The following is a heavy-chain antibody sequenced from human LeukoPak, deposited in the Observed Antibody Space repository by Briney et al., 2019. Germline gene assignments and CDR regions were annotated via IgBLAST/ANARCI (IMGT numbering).Heavy chain of an antibody. Sequence: ASVKVSCKASGYTFTSYGISWVRQAPGQGLEWMGWLSGYNGNTNYAQKVQGRVTMTTDTSTRTAYMELRSLRSDDTAVYYCARDGGYYDSRGYGLFDYWGQGTLVTVSS. J-gene: IGHJ4*02. D-gene: IGHD3-22*01. CDR2: LSGYNGNT. CDR3: ARDGGYYDSRGYGLFDY. CDR1: GYTFTSYG. V-gene: IGHV1-18*01.